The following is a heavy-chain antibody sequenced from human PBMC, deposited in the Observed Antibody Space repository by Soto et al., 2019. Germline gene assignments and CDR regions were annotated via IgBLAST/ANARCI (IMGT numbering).Heavy chain of an antibody. CDR2: INPNSGGS. Sequence: ASVKVSCKASAYTFTDYYIHWVRQAPGQGLEWMGWINPNSGGSYFAQKFLGRVTMTRDTSITTAYMELSRLRSDDTAVYYCARALPEIRMMEGGSFDPWGQGTVVTVS. CDR3: ARALPEIRMMEGGSFDP. J-gene: IGHJ5*02. D-gene: IGHD1-1*01. V-gene: IGHV1-2*02. CDR1: AYTFTDYY.